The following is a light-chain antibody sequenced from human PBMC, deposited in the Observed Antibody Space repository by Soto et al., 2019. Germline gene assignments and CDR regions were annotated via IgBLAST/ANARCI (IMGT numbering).Light chain of an antibody. Sequence: QSALTQPRSVSGSPGQSVTISCTGTSSDVGGYNYVSWYQQHPDKAPKLVIYDVSKRPSGVPDRFSGSKSGNTASLTISGLQAEDEADYYCCPYAGSYTWVFGGGTKLTVL. CDR2: DVS. CDR1: SSDVGGYNY. V-gene: IGLV2-11*01. CDR3: CPYAGSYTWV. J-gene: IGLJ3*02.